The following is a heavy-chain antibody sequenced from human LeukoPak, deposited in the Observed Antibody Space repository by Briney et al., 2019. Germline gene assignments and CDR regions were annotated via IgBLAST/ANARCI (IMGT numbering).Heavy chain of an antibody. J-gene: IGHJ5*02. Sequence: SETLSLTCAVSGGSISSGGYSWSWIRQPPGKGLEWIGYIYHSGSTYYNPSLKSRVTISVDRSKNQFSLKLSSVTAADTAVYYCAGVRPDIVVVPTSRHWFDPWGQGTLVTVSS. V-gene: IGHV4-30-2*01. D-gene: IGHD2-2*01. CDR1: GGSISSGGYS. CDR3: AGVRPDIVVVPTSRHWFDP. CDR2: IYHSGST.